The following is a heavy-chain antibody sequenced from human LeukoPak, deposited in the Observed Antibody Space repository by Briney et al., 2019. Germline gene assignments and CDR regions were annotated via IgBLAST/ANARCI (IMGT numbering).Heavy chain of an antibody. J-gene: IGHJ6*02. CDR1: GFTFSGSA. Sequence: GGSLRLSCAASGFTFSGSAMHWVRQASGKGLEWVGRIRSKANSYATAYAASVKGRFTISRDDSKNTAYLQMNSLKTEDTAVYYCTRRDLTRYYYYGMDVWGQGTTVTVSS. CDR2: IRSKANSYAT. CDR3: TRRDLTRYYYYGMDV. V-gene: IGHV3-73*01.